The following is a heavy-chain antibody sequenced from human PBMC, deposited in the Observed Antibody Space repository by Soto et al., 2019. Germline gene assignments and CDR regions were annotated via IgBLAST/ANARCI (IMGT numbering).Heavy chain of an antibody. J-gene: IGHJ4*02. CDR2: ISSTGKYT. CDR3: ARDSTGWRAVYDY. Sequence: GGSLRLSCAASGFTFSDYYMSWIRQAPGMGLEWVSYISSTGKYTNYADSVEGRFTISRDNAKNSLYLEMNSLRAEDTAVYYCARDSTGWRAVYDYWGQGNLVTVSS. D-gene: IGHD2-8*01. V-gene: IGHV3-11*05. CDR1: GFTFSDYY.